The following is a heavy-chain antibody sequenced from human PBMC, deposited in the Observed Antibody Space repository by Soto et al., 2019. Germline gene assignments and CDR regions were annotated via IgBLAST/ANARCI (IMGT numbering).Heavy chain of an antibody. Sequence: PGESLKISCKGSGYSFTSYWIGWVRQMPGKGLEWMGIIYPGDSDTRYSPSFQGQVTISADKSISTAYLQWSSLKASDTAMYYCESTRTEAAGGEDDAFEMWGEGRMVSVSS. J-gene: IGHJ3*02. CDR1: GYSFTSYW. V-gene: IGHV5-51*01. CDR2: IYPGDSDT. D-gene: IGHD6-13*01. CDR3: ESTRTEAAGGEDDAFEM.